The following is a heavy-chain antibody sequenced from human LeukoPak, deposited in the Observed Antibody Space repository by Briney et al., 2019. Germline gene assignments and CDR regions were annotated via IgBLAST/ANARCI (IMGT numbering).Heavy chain of an antibody. D-gene: IGHD2-2*01. CDR3: ARVYCITTSCSPHFDY. CDR1: GGSISSGSYY. V-gene: IGHV4-61*09. Sequence: SETLSLTCTVSGGSISSGSYYWSWIRRPAGKGLEWIGHIYTSGSTSYNPSLKSRVAISVDTPKNQFSLKLSSVTAADTAVYYCARVYCITTSCSPHFDYWGQGTLVTVYS. J-gene: IGHJ4*02. CDR2: IYTSGST.